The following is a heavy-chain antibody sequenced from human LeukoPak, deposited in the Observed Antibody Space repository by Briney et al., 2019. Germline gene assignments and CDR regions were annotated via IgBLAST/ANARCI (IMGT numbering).Heavy chain of an antibody. CDR2: IRYDGHNK. CDR3: ASGGGLAYFDY. V-gene: IGHV3-30*02. Sequence: GGSLRLSRAASGFTFSSYGMHWVRQAPGKGLDWVAFIRYDGHNKYYADSVKGRFTISRDNAKNSLYLQMNSLRAEDTAVCYCASGGGLAYFDYWGQGTLVTVSS. D-gene: IGHD2-15*01. J-gene: IGHJ4*02. CDR1: GFTFSSYG.